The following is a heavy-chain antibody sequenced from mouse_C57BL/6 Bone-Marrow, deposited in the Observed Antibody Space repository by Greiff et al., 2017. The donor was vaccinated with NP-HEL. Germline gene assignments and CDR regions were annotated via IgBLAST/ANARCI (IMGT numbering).Heavy chain of an antibody. CDR1: GFTFSNYW. Sequence: EVKLQESGGGLVQPGGSMKLSCVASGFTFSNYWMNWVRQSPEKGLEWVAQIRLKSDNYATHYAESVKGRFTISRDDSKSSVYLQMNNLSAEDTGIYYCTGAGYYYYAMDYWGQGTSVTVSS. D-gene: IGHD2-3*01. V-gene: IGHV6-3*01. CDR3: TGAGYYYYAMDY. CDR2: IRLKSDNYAT. J-gene: IGHJ4*01.